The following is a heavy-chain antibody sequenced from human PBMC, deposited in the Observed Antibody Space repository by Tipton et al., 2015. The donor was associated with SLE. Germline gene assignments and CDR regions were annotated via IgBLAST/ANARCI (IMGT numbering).Heavy chain of an antibody. CDR2: IDNSGST. D-gene: IGHD4-17*01. V-gene: IGHV4-59*08. Sequence: TLSLTCTVSGYSISPYYWSWIRQTPGKGLEWIGFIDNSGSTNYNPSLKSRLTISIDRSQNQFSLRLNSMTAADTAVYYCARHPTTVTTPWEWYFDLWGRGTLVTVSS. CDR3: ARHPTTVTTPWEWYFDL. J-gene: IGHJ2*01. CDR1: GYSISPYY.